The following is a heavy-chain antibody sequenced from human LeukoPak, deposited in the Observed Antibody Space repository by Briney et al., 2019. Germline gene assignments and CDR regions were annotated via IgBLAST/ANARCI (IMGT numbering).Heavy chain of an antibody. CDR2: ISGSGTTI. CDR1: GFTFSSNE. D-gene: IGHD5-18*01. J-gene: IGHJ4*02. Sequence: GGSLRLSCAASGFTFSSNEMNWVRQAPGKGLQWISYISGSGTTIYYADSVKGRFTISRDNAKNSLYLQMNSLRAEDTAIYYCATNTPMGHYFDNWGQGTLVTVSS. CDR3: ATNTPMGHYFDN. V-gene: IGHV3-48*03.